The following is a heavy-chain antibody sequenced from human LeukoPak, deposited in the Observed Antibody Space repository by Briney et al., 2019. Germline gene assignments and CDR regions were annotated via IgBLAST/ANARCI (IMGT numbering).Heavy chain of an antibody. Sequence: ASVKVSCKASGYTFTGYYMHWVRQAPGQGLEWMGWINPNSGGTNYAQKFQGRVTMTRDTSISTAYMELSRLRSDDTAVYYCARGGYGDYGGSHYYYYYYMDVWGKGTTVTVSS. D-gene: IGHD4-17*01. V-gene: IGHV1-2*02. CDR1: GYTFTGYY. CDR3: ARGGYGDYGGSHYYYYYYMDV. CDR2: INPNSGGT. J-gene: IGHJ6*03.